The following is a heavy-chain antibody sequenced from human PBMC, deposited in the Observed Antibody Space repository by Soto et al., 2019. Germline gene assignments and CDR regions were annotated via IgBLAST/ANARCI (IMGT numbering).Heavy chain of an antibody. J-gene: IGHJ6*02. D-gene: IGHD2-2*02. CDR3: AKDLVGYCSSTSCYTPLGYGMDV. CDR2: ISGSGGST. V-gene: IGHV3-23*01. Sequence: GGSLRLSCAASGFAFKNYAMTWVRQAPGKGLEWVSAISGSGGSTYYADSVKGRFTISRDNSKNTLYLQMNSLRAEDTAVYYCAKDLVGYCSSTSCYTPLGYGMDVWGQGTTVTVSS. CDR1: GFAFKNYA.